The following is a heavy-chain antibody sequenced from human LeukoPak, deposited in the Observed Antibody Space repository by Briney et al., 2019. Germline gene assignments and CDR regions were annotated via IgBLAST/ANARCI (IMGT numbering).Heavy chain of an antibody. V-gene: IGHV3-15*01. CDR1: GFTFTNAW. D-gene: IGHD3-10*01. J-gene: IGHJ4*02. Sequence: GGSLRLSCAASGFTFTNAWMSWVRQAPGKGLEWVGRIKSKGDGETTDYAAPVKGRFTMSRDDSKATLYLQMNSLKAEDTAVYYCTTDLGLTMIRGVIVYWGQGALVTVSS. CDR2: IKSKGDGETT. CDR3: TTDLGLTMIRGVIVY.